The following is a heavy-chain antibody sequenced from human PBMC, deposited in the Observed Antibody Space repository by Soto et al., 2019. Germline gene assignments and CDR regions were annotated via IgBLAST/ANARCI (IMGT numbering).Heavy chain of an antibody. CDR1: GLTFSISW. J-gene: IGHJ3*02. Sequence: VQLVESGGGLVQPGESLRLSCTASGLTFSISWMTWVRQAPGEGLEWVSNINPAGNVQHYADSVKERFTISRDNAKNTVCLELSGLRVEDTAGYHCATANTPYAFDMWGQGTMVTVSS. CDR3: ATANTPYAFDM. D-gene: IGHD2-15*01. CDR2: INPAGNVQ. V-gene: IGHV3-7*01.